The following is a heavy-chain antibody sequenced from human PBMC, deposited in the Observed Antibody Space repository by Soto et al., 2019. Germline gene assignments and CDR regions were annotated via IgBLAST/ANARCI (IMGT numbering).Heavy chain of an antibody. V-gene: IGHV3-64D*06. J-gene: IGHJ4*02. D-gene: IGHD1-26*01. CDR1: GFTFSSYA. CDR3: VKVDQVKWELYSGLVY. Sequence: PGGSLRLSCSASGFTFSSYAMHWVRQAPGKGLEYVSAISSNGGSTYYADSVKGRFTISRDNSKNTLYLQMSSLRAEDTAVYYCVKVDQVKWELYSGLVYWGQGTLVTVSS. CDR2: ISSNGGST.